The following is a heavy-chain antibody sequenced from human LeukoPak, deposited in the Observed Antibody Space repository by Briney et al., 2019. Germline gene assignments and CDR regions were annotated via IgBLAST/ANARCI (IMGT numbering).Heavy chain of an antibody. D-gene: IGHD6-19*01. J-gene: IGHJ3*02. V-gene: IGHV4-59*01. Sequence: KPSESLSLTGTVSGGSIGTYHTGWVRQPPGKGRGWIGYFYYNGDTNYSPSLKTGALISASTSQNQLSLMVRSVTAADTALYYYARELGSDFDIWGQGIMVIVSS. CDR1: GGSIGTYH. CDR3: ARELGSDFDI. CDR2: FYYNGDT.